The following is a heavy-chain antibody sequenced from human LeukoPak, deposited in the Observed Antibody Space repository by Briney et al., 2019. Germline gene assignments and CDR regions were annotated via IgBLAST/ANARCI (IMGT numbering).Heavy chain of an antibody. D-gene: IGHD2-21*02. Sequence: GGSLRLSCAASGFTFSSYSMNWVRQAPGKGLEWVSSISSSSSYIYYADSVKGRFTISRDNAKNSLYLQMNSLRAEDTAVYYCARVVVTEGWFDPWGQGTLVTVSS. CDR2: ISSSSSYI. CDR3: ARVVVTEGWFDP. J-gene: IGHJ5*02. V-gene: IGHV3-21*01. CDR1: GFTFSSYS.